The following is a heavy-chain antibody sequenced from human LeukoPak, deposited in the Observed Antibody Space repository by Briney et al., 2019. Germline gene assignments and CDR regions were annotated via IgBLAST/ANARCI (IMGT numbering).Heavy chain of an antibody. Sequence: GESLQISCKGSGYSFTSYWIGWVRQMPGKGLEWMGIIYPGDSDTRYSPSFQGQVTISADKSISTAYLQWSSLKASDTAMYYCARHHSRGSGSYYRFDYWGQGTLVAVSS. J-gene: IGHJ4*02. CDR2: IYPGDSDT. V-gene: IGHV5-51*01. D-gene: IGHD3-10*01. CDR1: GYSFTSYW. CDR3: ARHHSRGSGSYYRFDY.